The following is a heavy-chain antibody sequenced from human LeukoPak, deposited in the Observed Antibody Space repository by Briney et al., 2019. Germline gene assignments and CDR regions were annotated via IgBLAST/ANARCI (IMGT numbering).Heavy chain of an antibody. CDR2: INSNSGGT. Sequence: GASVKVSCNASGYTFTGYYMHWVRQAPGQGLEWMGWINSNSGGTNYAQKFQGRVTMTRDTSINTAYLELTRLRSDDTAVYYCARSPHILTGENFDYWGQGTLVTVSS. CDR1: GYTFTGYY. D-gene: IGHD3-9*01. J-gene: IGHJ4*02. CDR3: ARSPHILTGENFDY. V-gene: IGHV1-2*02.